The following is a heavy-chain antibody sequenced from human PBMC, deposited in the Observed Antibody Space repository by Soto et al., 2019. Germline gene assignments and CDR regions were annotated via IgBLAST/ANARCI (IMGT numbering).Heavy chain of an antibody. J-gene: IGHJ6*01. CDR2: IGWNNDK. D-gene: IGHD3-3*01. CDR3: ARFVGYDFPLDYDYGRDV. Sequence: PPFVNPTQTLTLTCTSTGFALSTSGMCGSWIRQPPGKALEWRAVIGWNNDKHFSTSLKTRLTISKDTSKNQVVLTMTNMDPVDTATYYVARFVGYDFPLDYDYGRDVGGHGT. CDR1: GFALSTSGMC. V-gene: IGHV2-70*01.